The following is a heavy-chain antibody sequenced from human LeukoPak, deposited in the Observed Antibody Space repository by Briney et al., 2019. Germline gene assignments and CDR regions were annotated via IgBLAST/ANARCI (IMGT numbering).Heavy chain of an antibody. CDR2: IYYSGST. V-gene: IGHV4-39*01. Sequence: PSVTLSLTCTVSGGSISSSSCYWGWIRQPPGKGLEWIGSIYYSGSTYYNPSLKSRVTISVDTSKNQFSLKLSSVTAADTAVYYCASSSGYTSFDYWGQGTLVTVSS. CDR1: GGSISSSSCY. J-gene: IGHJ4*02. D-gene: IGHD3-22*01. CDR3: ASSSGYTSFDY.